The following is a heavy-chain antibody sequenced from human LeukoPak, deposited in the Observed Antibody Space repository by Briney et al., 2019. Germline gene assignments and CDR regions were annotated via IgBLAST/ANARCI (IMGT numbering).Heavy chain of an antibody. CDR1: GASVTTYY. CDR2: IYHSGST. V-gene: IGHV4-38-2*02. Sequence: SETLSLTCTVSGASVTTYYWSWIRQPPGKGLEWIGSIYHSGSTYYNPSLKSRVTISVDTSKNQFSLKLSSVTAADTAVYYCARVQAAAGTDYFDYWGQGTLVTVSS. J-gene: IGHJ4*02. D-gene: IGHD6-13*01. CDR3: ARVQAAAGTDYFDY.